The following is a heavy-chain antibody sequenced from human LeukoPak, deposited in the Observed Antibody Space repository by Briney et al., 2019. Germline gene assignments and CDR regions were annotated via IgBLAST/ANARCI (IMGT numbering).Heavy chain of an antibody. J-gene: IGHJ4*02. CDR3: ARHGSSWTFDY. D-gene: IGHD6-13*01. Sequence: SETLSLTCTVSGGSISSYYWSWIRPPPGKGLEWIGYIDYSGNTIYNPFLKSRATISIDTSTNQFSLKLSSVTAADTAVYYCARHGSSWTFDYWGQGTLVTVSS. CDR2: IDYSGNT. CDR1: GGSISSYY. V-gene: IGHV4-59*08.